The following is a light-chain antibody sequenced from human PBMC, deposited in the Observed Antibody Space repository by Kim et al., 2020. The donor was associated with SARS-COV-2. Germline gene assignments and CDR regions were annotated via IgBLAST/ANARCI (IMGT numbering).Light chain of an antibody. CDR1: QSVDGW. CDR3: KQYETYWT. V-gene: IGKV1-5*03. J-gene: IGKJ1*01. Sequence: DIQMTQSPSTLSAFVGDRVTITCRASQSVDGWLALYQQKPGKAPRLLIYQASKLASGVPVRFSGSGSGTDFTLTVSNLQPDDSAVYYCKQYETYWTFGPGTKVDIK. CDR2: QAS.